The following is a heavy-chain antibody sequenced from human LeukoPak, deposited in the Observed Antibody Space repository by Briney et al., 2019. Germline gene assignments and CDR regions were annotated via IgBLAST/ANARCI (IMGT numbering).Heavy chain of an antibody. J-gene: IGHJ4*02. CDR3: ARDKIVGATHFDY. Sequence: HPGGSLRLSCVASGFTFNYYWMSWVRQAPGKGLEWVANMKQDGSETYYVDSVKGRFTISRDNAKNSLYLQMNSLRAEDTAVYYCARDKIVGATHFDYWGQGALVTVSS. D-gene: IGHD1-26*01. V-gene: IGHV3-7*01. CDR1: GFTFNYYW. CDR2: MKQDGSET.